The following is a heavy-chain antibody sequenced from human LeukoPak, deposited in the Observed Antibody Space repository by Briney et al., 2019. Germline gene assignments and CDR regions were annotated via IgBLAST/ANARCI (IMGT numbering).Heavy chain of an antibody. D-gene: IGHD6-19*01. J-gene: IGHJ4*02. V-gene: IGHV5-51*01. CDR3: ARQTEQWLEY. Sequence: GESLKISCKGSGYIFTSYWIGWVRQMPGKGLEWMGSIYSGDSDTRYNPSFQGQVTISADKSISTAYLQWSSLKASDTAMYYCARQTEQWLEYWGQGTLVTVSS. CDR1: GYIFTSYW. CDR2: IYSGDSDT.